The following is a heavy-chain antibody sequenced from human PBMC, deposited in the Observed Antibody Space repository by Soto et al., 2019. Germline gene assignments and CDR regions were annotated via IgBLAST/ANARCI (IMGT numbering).Heavy chain of an antibody. D-gene: IGHD3-3*01. CDR1: GYTFNTYG. J-gene: IGHJ5*02. V-gene: IGHV1-18*04. Sequence: SGKVSCHTSGYTFNTYGMNWVPPAPGQGLELMGWISAYDGKTTYAEKFQGRVTLTTDTCTSTAYMQLRSLRSDDTAIYYCARDPRDFWTRYLFDPWAQGTPVTVSS. CDR2: ISAYDGKT. CDR3: ARDPRDFWTRYLFDP.